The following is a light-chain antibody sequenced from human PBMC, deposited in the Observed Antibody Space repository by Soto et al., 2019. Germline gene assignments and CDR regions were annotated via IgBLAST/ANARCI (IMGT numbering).Light chain of an antibody. CDR3: QQLKSYPLT. CDR2: AAS. J-gene: IGKJ4*01. V-gene: IGKV1-9*01. CDR1: QGISSY. Sequence: DIQLTQSPSFLSASVGDRVTMTCRASQGISSYLAWYQQTPGKAPKLLIYAASTLQSGVPSRFSGSGSGTEFTLTISSLQPEDFATYYRQQLKSYPLTFGGGTKVEIK.